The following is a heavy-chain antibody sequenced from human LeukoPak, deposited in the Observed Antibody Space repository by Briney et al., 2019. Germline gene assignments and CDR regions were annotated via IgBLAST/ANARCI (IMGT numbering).Heavy chain of an antibody. CDR2: IYTSGST. D-gene: IGHD6-19*01. V-gene: IGHV4-4*07. CDR3: ARVPPSSSGWPLEP. J-gene: IGHJ4*02. Sequence: SETLSLTCTVSGGSISSYYWSWIRQPAGKGLEWIGRIYTSGSTNYNPSLKSRVTMSVDTSKNQFSLKLSSVTSADTAVYYCARVPPSSSGWPLEPWGQGTLVTVSS. CDR1: GGSISSYY.